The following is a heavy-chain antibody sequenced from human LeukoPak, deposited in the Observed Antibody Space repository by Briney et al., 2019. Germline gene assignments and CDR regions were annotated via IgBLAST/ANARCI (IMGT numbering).Heavy chain of an antibody. D-gene: IGHD6-19*01. CDR2: IKQDEGER. Sequence: PGGSLRLSCAASGFTFSSYWMGWLRQAPGKGLEWVANIKQDEGERYYMDSVKGRFTISRDNAKNSLYLQMNSLRVEDTAVYYCARDRSGYSSGWALDAFDIWGQGTMVTVSS. CDR1: GFTFSSYW. CDR3: ARDRSGYSSGWALDAFDI. J-gene: IGHJ3*02. V-gene: IGHV3-7*01.